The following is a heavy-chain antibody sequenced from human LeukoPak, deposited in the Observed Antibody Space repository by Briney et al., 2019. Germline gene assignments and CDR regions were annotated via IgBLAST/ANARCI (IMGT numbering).Heavy chain of an antibody. J-gene: IGHJ5*01. CDR2: MYTGGAT. V-gene: IGHV3-53*01. D-gene: IGHD3-3*01. CDR3: ARHDWFDA. CDR1: GFTVSGDY. Sequence: GGSLRLSCAVSGFTVSGDYMSWVRQAPGKGLEWVSVMYTGGATYYAASVKGRFTISRDNSKNTLYLQMNSLRVEDTAVYYCARHDWFDAWGHETLVTVSS.